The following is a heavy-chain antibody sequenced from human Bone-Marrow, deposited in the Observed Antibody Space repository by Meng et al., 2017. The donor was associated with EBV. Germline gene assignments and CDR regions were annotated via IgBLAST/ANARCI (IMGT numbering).Heavy chain of an antibody. CDR2: INPGNGNT. Sequence: QGRLVDVGGGVKKPGASVKVSFKASGYTFNTYTSHWVRQAPGKRLEWMGWINPGNGNTEYSQKFQGRLTFTRDTSASTAYMELSSLRSEDTAIYYCARGYYDSSGSYDWFDPWGQGTLVTVSS. V-gene: IGHV1-3*01. D-gene: IGHD3-22*01. CDR3: ARGYYDSSGSYDWFDP. J-gene: IGHJ5*02. CDR1: GYTFNTYT.